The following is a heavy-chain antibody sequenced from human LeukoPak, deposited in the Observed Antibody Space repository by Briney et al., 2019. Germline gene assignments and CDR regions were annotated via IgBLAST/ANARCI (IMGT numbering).Heavy chain of an antibody. V-gene: IGHV3-23*01. CDR3: AKDRRYNWNDGWFDP. J-gene: IGHJ5*02. Sequence: PGGSLRLSCAASGFTFSSYAMSWVRQAPGKGLEWVSAISGSGGSTYYADSVKGRFTIFRDNSKNTLYLQMNSLRAEDTAVYYCAKDRRYNWNDGWFDPWGQGTLVTVSS. CDR1: GFTFSSYA. D-gene: IGHD1-20*01. CDR2: ISGSGGST.